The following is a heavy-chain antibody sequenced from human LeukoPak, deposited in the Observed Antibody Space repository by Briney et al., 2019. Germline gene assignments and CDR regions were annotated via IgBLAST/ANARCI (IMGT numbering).Heavy chain of an antibody. D-gene: IGHD2-15*01. J-gene: IGHJ4*02. CDR2: INPNSGGT. CDR1: GYTFTGYY. Sequence: ASVKVSCKASGYTFTGYYMHWVRQAPGQGLEWVGWINPNSGGTNYAQKFQGRVTMTRDTSISTAYMELSRLRSDDTAVYYCARGYCSGGSCYWPPNFDYWGQGTLVTVSS. CDR3: ARGYCSGGSCYWPPNFDY. V-gene: IGHV1-2*02.